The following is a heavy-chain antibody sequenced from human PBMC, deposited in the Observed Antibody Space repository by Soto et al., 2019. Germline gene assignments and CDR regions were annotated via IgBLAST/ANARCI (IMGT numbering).Heavy chain of an antibody. D-gene: IGHD2-2*01. Sequence: QVQLVQSGAEVKKPGSSVKVSCKASGGTFSSYAISWVRQAPGQGLEWMGGIISIFGTANYAQKFQGRVTITADESTSTAYMELSSLRSQDTAVYSCARHVPAAGYYYGMDVCGQGTTVTVSS. CDR2: IISIFGTA. CDR3: ARHVPAAGYYYGMDV. J-gene: IGHJ6*02. V-gene: IGHV1-69*12. CDR1: GGTFSSYA.